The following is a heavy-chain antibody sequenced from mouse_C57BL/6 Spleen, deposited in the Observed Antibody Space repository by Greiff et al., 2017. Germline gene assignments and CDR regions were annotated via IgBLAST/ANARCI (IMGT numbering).Heavy chain of an antibody. Sequence: QVQLQQPGAELVMPGASVKLSCKASGYTFTSYWMHWVKQRPGQGLEWIGEIDPSDSYTNYNQKFKGKSTLTVDKSSSTAYMQLSSLTSEDSAVYDCARQGGSSYRWYFDVWGTGTTVTVSS. D-gene: IGHD1-1*01. CDR1: GYTFTSYW. CDR2: IDPSDSYT. V-gene: IGHV1-69*01. CDR3: ARQGGSSYRWYFDV. J-gene: IGHJ1*03.